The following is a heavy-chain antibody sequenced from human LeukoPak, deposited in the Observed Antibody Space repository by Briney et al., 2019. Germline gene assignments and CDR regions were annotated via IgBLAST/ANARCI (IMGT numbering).Heavy chain of an antibody. Sequence: GGSLRLSCAASEFTFSSYATTWVRQAPGKGLEWVSAISGSGGTTYYADSVRGRFTISRDNSKNTLYLQMNSLRAEDTAVYYCAKGLINDWSALEYWGQGTLVTVSS. D-gene: IGHD3-9*01. J-gene: IGHJ4*02. CDR3: AKGLINDWSALEY. CDR2: ISGSGGTT. V-gene: IGHV3-23*01. CDR1: EFTFSSYA.